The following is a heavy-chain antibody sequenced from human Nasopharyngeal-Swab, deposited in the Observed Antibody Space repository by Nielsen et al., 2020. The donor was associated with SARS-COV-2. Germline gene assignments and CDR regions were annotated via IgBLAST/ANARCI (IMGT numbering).Heavy chain of an antibody. CDR2: IYYSGST. V-gene: IGHV4-39*01. CDR3: ARHKYCSSTSCYFRREKASYYYMDV. CDR1: GGSISSSSYY. J-gene: IGHJ6*03. D-gene: IGHD2-2*01. Sequence: GSLRLSCTVSGGSISSSSYYWGWIRQPPGKGLGWIGSIYYSGSTYYNPSLKSRVTISVDTSKNQFSLKLSSVTAADTAVYYCARHKYCSSTSCYFRREKASYYYMDVWGKGTTVTVSS.